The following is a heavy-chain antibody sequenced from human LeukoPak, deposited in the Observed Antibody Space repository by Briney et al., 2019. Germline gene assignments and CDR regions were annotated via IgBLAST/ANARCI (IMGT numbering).Heavy chain of an antibody. CDR1: GFTFSSYS. Sequence: SGGSLRLSCAASGFTFSSYSMNWVRQAPGKGLEWVSYISSSSSTIYYADSVKGRFTISRDNAKNSLYLQMNSLRAEDTAVYYCARDSSGETNWFDPWGQGTLVTVSS. V-gene: IGHV3-48*04. CDR2: ISSSSSTI. CDR3: ARDSSGETNWFDP. J-gene: IGHJ5*02. D-gene: IGHD3-22*01.